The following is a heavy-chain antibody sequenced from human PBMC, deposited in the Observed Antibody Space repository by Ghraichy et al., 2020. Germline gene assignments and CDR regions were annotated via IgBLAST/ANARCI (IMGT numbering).Heavy chain of an antibody. CDR1: GGSISSSSYY. CDR3: ARHAGGYDI. Sequence: ESLNISCTVSGGSISSSSYYWGWIRQPPGKGLEWIGSIYYSGYTYYNPSLKSQVTISVDTSKNQFSLKLSSVTAADTAVYYCARHAGGYDIWGQGTMVTVSS. V-gene: IGHV4-39*01. J-gene: IGHJ3*02. D-gene: IGHD3-10*01. CDR2: IYYSGYT.